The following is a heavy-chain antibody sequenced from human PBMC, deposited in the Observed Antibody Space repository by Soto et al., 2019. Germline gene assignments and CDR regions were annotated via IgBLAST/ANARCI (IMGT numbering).Heavy chain of an antibody. V-gene: IGHV5-51*01. CDR2: IYPGDSDT. CDR1: GYSFTSYW. Sequence: RESWKNVRKVSGYSFTSYWIVWERQMPGKGLEWMGIIYPGDSDTRYSPSFQGQVTISADKSISTDYLQWSSLKDSDTAMYYCARLDSSSWYWFDPWGQGTLVT. D-gene: IGHD6-13*01. J-gene: IGHJ5*02. CDR3: ARLDSSSWYWFDP.